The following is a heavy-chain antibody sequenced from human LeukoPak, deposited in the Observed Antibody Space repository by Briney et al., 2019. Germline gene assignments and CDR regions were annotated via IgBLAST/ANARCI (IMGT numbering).Heavy chain of an antibody. V-gene: IGHV1-24*01. CDR2: FDPEDGET. J-gene: IGHJ5*02. CDR3: ATAYCSSTSCYMANWFDP. D-gene: IGHD2-2*02. CDR1: GYTLTDLS. Sequence: GASVNVSCKVSGYTLTDLSMHWVRQAPGKGLEWMGGFDPEDGETIYAQKFQGRVTMTEDTSTDTAYMELSSLRSEDTAVYYCATAYCSSTSCYMANWFDPWGQGTLVTVSS.